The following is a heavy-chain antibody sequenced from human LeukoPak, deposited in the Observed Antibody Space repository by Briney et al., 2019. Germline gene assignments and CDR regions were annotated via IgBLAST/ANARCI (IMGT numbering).Heavy chain of an antibody. J-gene: IGHJ3*02. D-gene: IGHD3-10*01. CDR1: GFTFSSYA. CDR2: ISYDGSNK. CDR3: ARDPVLLWFGELSGAFDI. V-gene: IGHV3-30-3*01. Sequence: GGSLRLSCAASGFTFSSYAMHWVRQAPGKGLEWVAVISYDGSNKYYADSVKGRFTISRDNSKNTLYLQMNSLRAEDTAVYYCARDPVLLWFGELSGAFDIWGQGTMVTVSS.